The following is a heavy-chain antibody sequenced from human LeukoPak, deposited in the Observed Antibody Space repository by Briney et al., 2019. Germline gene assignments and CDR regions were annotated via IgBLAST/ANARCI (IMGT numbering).Heavy chain of an antibody. CDR2: MNPNSGNT. Sequence: ASVKVSCKASGYTFTSYDINWVRQATGQGLEWMGWMNPNSGNTGYAQKFQGRVTMTRNTSISTAYMELSSLRSEDTAVYYCASWCSSPEEDYGMDVWGQGTTVTVSS. D-gene: IGHD6-6*01. CDR1: GYTFTSYD. CDR3: ASWCSSPEEDYGMDV. J-gene: IGHJ6*02. V-gene: IGHV1-8*01.